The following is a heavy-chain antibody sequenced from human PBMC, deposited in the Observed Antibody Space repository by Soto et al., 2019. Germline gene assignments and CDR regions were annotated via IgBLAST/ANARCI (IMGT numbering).Heavy chain of an antibody. J-gene: IGHJ4*02. CDR2: IYHSGST. CDR3: ARGLVGIVGTLG. Sequence: SETLSLTFAVSGGSISSSNWWSWVRQPPGKGLEWIGEIYHSGSTNYNPSLKSRVTISVDKSKNQFSLKLSSVTAADTAVYYCARGLVGIVGTLGWGQGTLVTVPQ. V-gene: IGHV4-4*02. CDR1: GGSISSSNW. D-gene: IGHD1-26*01.